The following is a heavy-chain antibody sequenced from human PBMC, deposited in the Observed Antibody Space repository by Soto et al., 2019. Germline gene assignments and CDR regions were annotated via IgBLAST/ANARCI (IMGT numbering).Heavy chain of an antibody. J-gene: IGHJ5*01. CDR1: GDAISTAGYC. Sequence: SATLSLTCSVSGDAISTAGYCWAWIGKPPGQALEYIGYIYKSATTYYNPSFESRVAISLDTSKSQFSLNVTSVTAADTAVYFCARGRYCLTGRCFPNWFDSWGQGTLVTVSS. D-gene: IGHD2-15*01. CDR2: IYKSATT. V-gene: IGHV4-30-4*01. CDR3: ARGRYCLTGRCFPNWFDS.